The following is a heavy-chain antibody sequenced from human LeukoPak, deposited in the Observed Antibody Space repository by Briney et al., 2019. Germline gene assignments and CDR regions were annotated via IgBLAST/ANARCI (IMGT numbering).Heavy chain of an antibody. CDR3: AKLRGSGSYLRWYFDY. D-gene: IGHD1-26*01. CDR2: ISGSGDST. V-gene: IGHV3-23*01. J-gene: IGHJ4*02. Sequence: GGSLRLSCAASGFSFSSYAMTWVRQAPEEGLEWVSAISGSGDSTYYADSVKGRFTISRDNSKNTLYLQMNSLRAEDTAVYYCAKLRGSGSYLRWYFDYWGQGTLVTVSS. CDR1: GFSFSSYA.